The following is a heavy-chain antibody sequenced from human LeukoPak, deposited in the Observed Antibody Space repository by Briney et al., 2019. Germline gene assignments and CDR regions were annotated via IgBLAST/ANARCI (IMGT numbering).Heavy chain of an antibody. Sequence: GGSLRLSCAASGFTFSSYAMHWVRQAPGKGLEWVAVISYDGSNKYYADSVKGRFTISGDNSKNTLYLQMNSLRAEDTAVYYCARAVGAAAGFGMDVWGQGTTVTVSS. J-gene: IGHJ6*02. CDR1: GFTFSSYA. D-gene: IGHD6-13*01. CDR2: ISYDGSNK. CDR3: ARAVGAAAGFGMDV. V-gene: IGHV3-30-3*01.